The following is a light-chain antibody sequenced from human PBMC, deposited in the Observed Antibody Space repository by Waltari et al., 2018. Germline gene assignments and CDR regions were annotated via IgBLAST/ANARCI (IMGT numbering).Light chain of an antibody. Sequence: QSALTQPASVSGSPGQSITISCTGISSDVGSYNSVSWYQAHPGQGPKVIIYDVSDRPSGVSVRFSGSKSGNTASLTISGLQAEDEADYYCSSQSSNNVVLFGGGTKVTVL. V-gene: IGLV2-14*03. CDR2: DVS. CDR3: SSQSSNNVVL. J-gene: IGLJ3*02. CDR1: SSDVGSYNS.